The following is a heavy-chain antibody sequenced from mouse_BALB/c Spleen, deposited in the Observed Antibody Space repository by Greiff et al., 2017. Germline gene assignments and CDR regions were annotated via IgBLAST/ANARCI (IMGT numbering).Heavy chain of an antibody. D-gene: IGHD2-14*01. CDR1: GFTFNTYA. J-gene: IGHJ2*01. Sequence: GGGLVQPKGSLKLSCAASGFTFNTYAMNWVRQAPGKGLEWVARIRSKSNNYATYYADSVKDRFTISRDDSQSMLYLQMNNLKTEDTAMYYCVRLAVRRGGDALDYWGQGTTLTGSS. CDR2: IRSKSNNYAT. CDR3: VRLAVRRGGDALDY. V-gene: IGHV10-1*02.